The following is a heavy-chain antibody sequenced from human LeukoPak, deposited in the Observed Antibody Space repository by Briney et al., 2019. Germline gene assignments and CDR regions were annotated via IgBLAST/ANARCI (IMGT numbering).Heavy chain of an antibody. V-gene: IGHV4-61*08. CDR2: IYYSGSS. CDR3: ARSRYYGDSDY. D-gene: IGHD3-22*01. Sequence: SETLSLTCTVSGGSISSGGYYWSWIRQPPGKGLEWIGYIYYSGSSSYNPSLKSRVTISVDTSKNQFSLKLSSVTAADTAVYYCARSRYYGDSDYWGQGTLVTVSS. J-gene: IGHJ4*02. CDR1: GGSISSGGYY.